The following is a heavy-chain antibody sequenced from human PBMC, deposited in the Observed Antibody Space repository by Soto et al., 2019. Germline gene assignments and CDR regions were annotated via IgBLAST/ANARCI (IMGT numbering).Heavy chain of an antibody. CDR3: AKDRYNWNNNWFDP. D-gene: IGHD1-20*01. CDR1: GFTFSSYS. V-gene: IGHV3-23*01. J-gene: IGHJ5*02. Sequence: GGSLRLSSAASGFTFSSYSMSWVRQAPGKGLEWVSAISGSGGSTYYADSVKGRFTISRDNSKNTLYLQMNSLRAEDTAVYYCAKDRYNWNNNWFDPWGQGTLVTVSS. CDR2: ISGSGGST.